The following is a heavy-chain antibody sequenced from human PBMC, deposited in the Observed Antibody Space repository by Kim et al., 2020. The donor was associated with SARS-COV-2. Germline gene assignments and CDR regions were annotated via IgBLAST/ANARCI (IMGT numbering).Heavy chain of an antibody. D-gene: IGHD2-15*01. CDR2: IHPDGFTA. Sequence: ASVKVSCKASGYTFASHYMHWIRQAPGQGLEWVGIIHPDGFTATYAQKFQGRVTLTRDSSTTTVYVELSSLTSEDTAVYYCAREGSYCSGGSCYGGLDLWGQGTLVTVSS. CDR1: GYTFASHY. V-gene: IGHV1-46*01. J-gene: IGHJ4*02. CDR3: AREGSYCSGGSCYGGLDL.